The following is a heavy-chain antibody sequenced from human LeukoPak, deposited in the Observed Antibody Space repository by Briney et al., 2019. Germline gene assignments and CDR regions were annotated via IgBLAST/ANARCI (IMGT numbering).Heavy chain of an antibody. CDR3: ARGGSFFDY. V-gene: IGHV4-61*02. J-gene: IGHJ4*02. Sequence: SQTLSLTCTVSGGSISSGSYYWSWLRQPGGKGLEWIGRIYTSGSTNYNPSLKRRFTISVDTSKNQFSLKLSSVTAADTAVYYCARGGSFFDYWGQGTLVTVSS. CDR2: IYTSGST. D-gene: IGHD3-16*01. CDR1: GGSISSGSYY.